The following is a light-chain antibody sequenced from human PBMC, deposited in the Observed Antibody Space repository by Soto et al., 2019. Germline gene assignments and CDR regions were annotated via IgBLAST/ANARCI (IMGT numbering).Light chain of an antibody. J-gene: IGKJ1*01. CDR3: QQYDSSPWT. V-gene: IGKV3-20*01. CDR2: DTS. CDR1: QSVSSSY. Sequence: LPQSQATLSLSPGERSTLSYRISQSVSSSYLAWYQQTPGQAPRLLVYDTSYRATGVPDRFSGSGSGTDFTLTISRLEPEDSAVYYCQQYDSSPWTFGQGTKVDIK.